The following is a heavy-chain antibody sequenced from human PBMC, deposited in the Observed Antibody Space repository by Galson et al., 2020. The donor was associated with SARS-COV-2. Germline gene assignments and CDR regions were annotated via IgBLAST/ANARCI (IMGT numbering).Heavy chain of an antibody. D-gene: IGHD1-1*01. Sequence: GESLKISCEVSGFTFSTYWMSWVRQAPGKGLEWVANIKKDGSEKYYVDSVRGRFTISRDNAKNSLYLQMNSLRAEDTAVYYCAKDWEGTVAYFDYWGQGTLVTVSS. CDR1: GFTFSTYW. V-gene: IGHV3-7*01. CDR3: AKDWEGTVAYFDY. J-gene: IGHJ4*02. CDR2: IKKDGSEK.